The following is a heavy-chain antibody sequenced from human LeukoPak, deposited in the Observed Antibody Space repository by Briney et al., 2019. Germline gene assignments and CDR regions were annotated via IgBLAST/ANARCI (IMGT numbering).Heavy chain of an antibody. D-gene: IGHD2-15*01. CDR2: ISSNGGST. J-gene: IGHJ3*02. CDR3: ARGVGPFDI. V-gene: IGHV3-64*01. Sequence: GGSLRLSCAASGFTFSSYAMHWVRQAPGRGLEYVSAISSNGGSTYYANSVKGRFTISRDNSKNTLYLQMGSLRAEDMAVYYCARGVGPFDIWGQGTMVTVS. CDR1: GFTFSSYA.